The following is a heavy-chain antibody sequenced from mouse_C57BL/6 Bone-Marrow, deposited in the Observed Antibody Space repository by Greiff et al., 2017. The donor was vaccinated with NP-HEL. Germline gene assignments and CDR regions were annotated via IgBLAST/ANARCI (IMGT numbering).Heavy chain of an antibody. J-gene: IGHJ4*01. CDR2: LYHGDGDT. V-gene: IGHV1-82*01. D-gene: IGHD2-10*02. CDR3: AREGYGKRYYYAMDY. CDR1: GYAFSSSW. Sequence: QVQLQQSGPELVKPGASVKISCKASGYAFSSSWMNWVTQRPGQGLVWIGRLYHGDGDTNYNGTFKGKATLTADKSSSTAYMQLSSLTSEDSAVYFCAREGYGKRYYYAMDYRGQGTSVTVSS.